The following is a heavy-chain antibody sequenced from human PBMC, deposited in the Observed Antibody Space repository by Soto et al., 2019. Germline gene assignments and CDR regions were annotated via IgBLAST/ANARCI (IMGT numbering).Heavy chain of an antibody. CDR3: EKDQVRVMVAAAFDY. J-gene: IGHJ4*02. CDR2: ISYDGSNK. Sequence: QVQLVESGGGVVQPGRSLRLSCAASGFTFSSYGMHWVRQAPGKGLEWVAVISYDGSNKYYADSVKGRFTISRDNSKNTLYLQMNSLRAEDTAVYYCEKDQVRVMVAAAFDYWGQGTLVTVSS. D-gene: IGHD2-15*01. CDR1: GFTFSSYG. V-gene: IGHV3-30*18.